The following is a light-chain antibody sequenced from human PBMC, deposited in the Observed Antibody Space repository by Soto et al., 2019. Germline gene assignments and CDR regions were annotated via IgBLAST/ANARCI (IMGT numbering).Light chain of an antibody. CDR3: QQPKSFPLT. J-gene: IGKJ4*01. CDR2: AAS. V-gene: IGKV1-12*01. CDR1: QDISSW. Sequence: DIQMTQSPSSVSASVGDRVTITCRASQDISSWLTWYQQKPGKAPNLLMYAASNLQSGVPSRFSASGSGTDFSLTISSLQPEDIATYYCQQPKSFPLTFGGGTKVEIK.